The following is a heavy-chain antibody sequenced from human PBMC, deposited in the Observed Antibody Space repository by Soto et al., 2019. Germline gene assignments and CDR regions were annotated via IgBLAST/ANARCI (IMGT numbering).Heavy chain of an antibody. D-gene: IGHD4-17*01. J-gene: IGHJ4*02. Sequence: QVQLVQSGAEVKKPGSSVKVSCKASGGPFSSYAISWVRQAPGQGLEWMGGINPIFGTGNYAQKFQGRVTITADESTSTAYMELSSLRSEDTAVYYCARTHPGTVTTYYFDYWGQGTLVTVSS. CDR3: ARTHPGTVTTYYFDY. CDR2: INPIFGTG. V-gene: IGHV1-69*12. CDR1: GGPFSSYA.